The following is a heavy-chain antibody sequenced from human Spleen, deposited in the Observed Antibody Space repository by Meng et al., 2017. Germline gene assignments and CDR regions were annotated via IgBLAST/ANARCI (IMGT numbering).Heavy chain of an antibody. V-gene: IGHV3-15*01. J-gene: IGHJ3*02. D-gene: IGHD6-19*01. CDR3: TIYTSGHI. CDR1: GFTFSNAW. Sequence: GESLKISCAASGFTFSNAWMSWIRQAPGKGLEWVGRIKSKTDGGTTDYAAPVQGRFTIPRDDSTNTLYLQMNSLKTEDTAVYYCTIYTSGHIWGQGTMVTVSS. CDR2: IKSKTDGGTT.